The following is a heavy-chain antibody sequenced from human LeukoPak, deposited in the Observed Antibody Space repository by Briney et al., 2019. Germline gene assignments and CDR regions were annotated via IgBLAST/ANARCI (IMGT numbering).Heavy chain of an antibody. J-gene: IGHJ3*02. D-gene: IGHD5-12*01. CDR1: GFTFGDYA. Sequence: GGSLGLSCTASGFTFGDYAMSWFRQAPGKGLEWVGFIRSKAYGGTTEYAASVKGRFTISRDDSKSIAYLQMNSLKTEDTAVYYCTRDLEDIVATITFSGIAFDIWGQGTMVTVSS. CDR3: TRDLEDIVATITFSGIAFDI. V-gene: IGHV3-49*03. CDR2: IRSKAYGGTT.